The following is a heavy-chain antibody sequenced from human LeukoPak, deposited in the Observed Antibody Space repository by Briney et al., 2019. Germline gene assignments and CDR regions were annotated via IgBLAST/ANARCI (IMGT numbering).Heavy chain of an antibody. V-gene: IGHV4-39*07. CDR1: GGSISSSSYY. J-gene: IGHJ3*02. CDR3: ARGPYSYDSSGAFDI. D-gene: IGHD3-22*01. Sequence: SEALSLTCTVSGGSISSSSYYWGWIRQPPGTGLEWIGSIYYSGSTYYNPSLKSRVTISVDTSKNQFSLKLSSVTAADTAVYFCARGPYSYDSSGAFDIWGQGTMVTVSS. CDR2: IYYSGST.